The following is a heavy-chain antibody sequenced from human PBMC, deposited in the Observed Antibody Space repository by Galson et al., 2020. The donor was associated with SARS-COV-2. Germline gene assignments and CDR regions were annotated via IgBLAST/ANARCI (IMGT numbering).Heavy chain of an antibody. J-gene: IGHJ6*03. CDR2: ISYDGSNK. CDR1: GFTFSSYA. V-gene: IGHV3-30*16. D-gene: IGHD3-3*01. CDR3: ARDHLNYDFCSCYSRAFQYYYYYYRDV. Sequence: GESLKISCAASGFTFSSYAMHWVRQAPGKGLEWVAVISYDGSNKYYADSVKGRFTISRDNSKNTLYLQMNSLRAEDTAVYYCARDHLNYDFCSCYSRAFQYYYYYYRDVWGKGTTVTVSS.